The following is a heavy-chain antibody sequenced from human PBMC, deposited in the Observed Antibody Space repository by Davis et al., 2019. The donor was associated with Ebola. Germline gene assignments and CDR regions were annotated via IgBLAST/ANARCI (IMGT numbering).Heavy chain of an antibody. J-gene: IGHJ6*02. D-gene: IGHD3-9*01. CDR2: IWYDGSNK. CDR1: GFTFSDYY. V-gene: IGHV3-30*02. Sequence: GGSLRLSCAASGFTFSDYYMSWIRQAPGKGLEWVAVIWYDGSNKYYADSVKGRFTISRDNSKNTLYLQMNSLRAEDTAVYYCAKGDFDWLLPPTYGMDVWGQGTTVTVSS. CDR3: AKGDFDWLLPPTYGMDV.